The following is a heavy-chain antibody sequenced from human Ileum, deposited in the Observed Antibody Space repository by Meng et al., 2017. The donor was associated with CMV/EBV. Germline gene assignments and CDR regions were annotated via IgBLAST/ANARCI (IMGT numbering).Heavy chain of an antibody. J-gene: IGHJ6*02. CDR2: IKQDGSEK. CDR1: GFTFSNYW. CDR3: ARVVDFSTTSFNFYYYGMDV. V-gene: IGHV3-7*01. Sequence: GGSLRLSCAASGFTFSNYWMSWVRQAPGKGLEWVASIKQDGSEKYYVDSVKGRFTFSRDNAKNSLHLQMNSLRAEDTAVYYCARVVDFSTTSFNFYYYGMDVWGQGTTVTVSS. D-gene: IGHD2-2*01.